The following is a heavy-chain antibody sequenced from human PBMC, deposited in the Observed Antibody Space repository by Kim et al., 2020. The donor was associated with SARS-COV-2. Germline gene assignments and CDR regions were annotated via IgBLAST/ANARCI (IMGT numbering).Heavy chain of an antibody. CDR3: ATDSRGHFNPLHYVMDI. J-gene: IGHJ6*01. Sequence: GGSLRLSCGASGFTFSSHWMSWVRQAPGKGLEWVANIKQDGSENYYVDSVKGRFTISRDNAKNSLYLQMNSLRAEDTAFYYCATDSRGHFNPLHYVMDI. V-gene: IGHV3-7*03. CDR1: GFTFSSHW. D-gene: IGHD3-3*02. CDR2: IKQDGSEN.